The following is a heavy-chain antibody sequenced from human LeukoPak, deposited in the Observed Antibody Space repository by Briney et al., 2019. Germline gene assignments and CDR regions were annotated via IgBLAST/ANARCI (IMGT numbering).Heavy chain of an antibody. CDR1: TGSLSTYH. CDR3: ARLGYSYGYNYYYYGMDV. CDR2: IFYSGKA. J-gene: IGHJ6*02. Sequence: SETLSLTCTISTGSLSTYHWSWIRQPPGKPLEWIGHIFYSGKANYNPSLTSRVTISVDTSKNQFSLKLSSVTAADTAVYYCARLGYSYGYNYYYYGMDVWGQGTTVTVSS. V-gene: IGHV4-59*08. D-gene: IGHD5-18*01.